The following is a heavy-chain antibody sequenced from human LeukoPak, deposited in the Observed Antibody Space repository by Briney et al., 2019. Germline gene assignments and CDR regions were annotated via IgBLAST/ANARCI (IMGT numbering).Heavy chain of an antibody. Sequence: ASVKVSCKASGYTFTGYYMHWVRQAPGQGREWMGWINPNSGGANYAQKFQGRVTMTRDTSISTAYMELSRLRSDDTAVYYCASRELLPDAFDIWGQGTMVTVSS. CDR1: GYTFTGYY. CDR2: INPNSGGA. D-gene: IGHD1-26*01. J-gene: IGHJ3*02. CDR3: ASRELLPDAFDI. V-gene: IGHV1-2*02.